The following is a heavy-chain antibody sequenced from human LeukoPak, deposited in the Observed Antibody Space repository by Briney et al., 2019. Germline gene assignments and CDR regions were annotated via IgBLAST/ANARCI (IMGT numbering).Heavy chain of an antibody. CDR3: ARGYVDIWFGEGGLSVYWFDP. CDR1: GYTFTGYY. V-gene: IGHV1-2*06. J-gene: IGHJ5*02. Sequence: ASVKVSCKASGYTFTGYYMHWVRQAPGQGLEWMGRINPNSGGTNYAQKFQGRVTMARDTSISTAYMELSRLRSDDTAVYYCARGYVDIWFGEGGLSVYWFDPWGQGTLVTVSS. CDR2: INPNSGGT. D-gene: IGHD3-10*01.